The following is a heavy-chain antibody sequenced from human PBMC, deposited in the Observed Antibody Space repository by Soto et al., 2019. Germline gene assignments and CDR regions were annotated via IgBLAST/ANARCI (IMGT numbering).Heavy chain of an antibody. Sequence: QVPLQESGPRLVRPSGTLSLTCTVSSGSSSTANWWSWVRQPPGRGLEWIGEIYHSGSTNYNLSLKNRVTLSVDKSKNQFSLRLSSVTAADTATYYCARRGGGVVLAATTPFDYWGQGTLVTVSS. CDR1: SGSSSTANW. V-gene: IGHV4-4*02. J-gene: IGHJ4*02. CDR2: IYHSGST. CDR3: ARRGGGVVLAATTPFDY. D-gene: IGHD2-15*01.